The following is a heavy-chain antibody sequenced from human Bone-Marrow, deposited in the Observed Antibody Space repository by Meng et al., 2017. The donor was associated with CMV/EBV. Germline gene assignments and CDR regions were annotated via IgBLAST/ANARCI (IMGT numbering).Heavy chain of an antibody. V-gene: IGHV4-59*01. CDR3: ARQGDLIDY. J-gene: IGHJ4*02. Sequence: SETLSLTCTVSGGSISSYYWSWIRQPPGKGLEWIGYIYYSGGTNYNPSLKSRVTISVDTSKNQFSRKSSSVTTADTAVNYGARQGDLIDYWGQGTLVTVSS. CDR1: GGSISSYY. CDR2: IYYSGGT. D-gene: IGHD3-16*01.